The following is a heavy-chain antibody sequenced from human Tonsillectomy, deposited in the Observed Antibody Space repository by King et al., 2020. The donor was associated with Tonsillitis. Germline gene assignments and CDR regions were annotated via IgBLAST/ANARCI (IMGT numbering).Heavy chain of an antibody. CDR2: ISSSGSTI. CDR3: AREPRLLWFGEITPGAFDI. J-gene: IGHJ3*02. Sequence: QLVQSGGGLVQPGGSLRLSCAASGFIFSSYEMNWVRQAPGKGLEWVSYISSSGSTIHYADSVKGRFTISRDNAKKSLHLQMNSRRAEDTAVYYCAREPRLLWFGEITPGAFDIWGQGTMVTVSS. D-gene: IGHD3-10*01. V-gene: IGHV3-48*03. CDR1: GFIFSSYE.